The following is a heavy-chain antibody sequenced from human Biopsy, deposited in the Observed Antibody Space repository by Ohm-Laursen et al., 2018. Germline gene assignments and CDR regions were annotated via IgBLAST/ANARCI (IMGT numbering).Heavy chain of an antibody. D-gene: IGHD2-8*01. Sequence: SVKVSCKASSYTFTDYNIHWMRQAPGPGLEWLGYINCKTGATNYAQKFQGTVTMTRDTSISKAYLALGSLTSADTAIYYCARDPLNGHKHFDYWGQGSLVTVSS. CDR1: SYTFTDYN. CDR3: ARDPLNGHKHFDY. CDR2: INCKTGAT. J-gene: IGHJ4*02. V-gene: IGHV1-2*02.